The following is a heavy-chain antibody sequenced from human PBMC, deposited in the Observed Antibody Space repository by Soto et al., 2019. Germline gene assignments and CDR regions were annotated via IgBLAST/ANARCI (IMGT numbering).Heavy chain of an antibody. CDR3: ARVNSGYPGNWFDP. V-gene: IGHV4-59*01. D-gene: IGHD5-12*01. CDR1: GGSISSYY. Sequence: ETLSLTCTVSGGSISSYYWGWIRQPPGKGLEWIGYIYYSGSTNYNPSLKSRVTISVDTSKNQFSLKLSSVTAADTAVYYCARVNSGYPGNWFDPWGQGTLVTVSS. CDR2: IYYSGST. J-gene: IGHJ5*02.